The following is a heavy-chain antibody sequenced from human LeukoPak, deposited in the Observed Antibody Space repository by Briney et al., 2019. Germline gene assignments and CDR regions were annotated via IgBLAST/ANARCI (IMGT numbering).Heavy chain of an antibody. J-gene: IGHJ4*02. CDR2: IIPIFGTA. V-gene: IGHV1-69*13. D-gene: IGHD1-26*01. CDR3: ARTDSGSYYGPLKY. Sequence: AASVKVSCKASGYTFTGYYMHWVRQAPGQGLEWMGGIIPIFGTANYAQKFQGRVTITADESTSTAYMELSSLRSEDTAVYYCARTDSGSYYGPLKYWGQGTLVTVSS. CDR1: GYTFTGYY.